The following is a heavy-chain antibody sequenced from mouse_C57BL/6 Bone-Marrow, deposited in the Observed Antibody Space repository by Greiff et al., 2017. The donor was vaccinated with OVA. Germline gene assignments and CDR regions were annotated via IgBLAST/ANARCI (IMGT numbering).Heavy chain of an antibody. Sequence: VQLVESGPGLVQPSQSLSITCTVSGFSLTSYGVHWVRQSPGKGLEWLGVIWSGGSTDYNAAFISRLSISKDNSKSQVFFKMNSLQADDTAIYYWARKGAVVARDYAMDYWGQGTSVTVSS. D-gene: IGHD1-1*01. V-gene: IGHV2-2*01. CDR2: IWSGGST. CDR1: GFSLTSYG. J-gene: IGHJ4*01. CDR3: ARKGAVVARDYAMDY.